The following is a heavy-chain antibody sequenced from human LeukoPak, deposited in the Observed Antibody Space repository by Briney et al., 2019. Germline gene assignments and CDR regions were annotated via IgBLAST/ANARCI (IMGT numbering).Heavy chain of an antibody. CDR1: GGSFSGYY. CDR2: INHSGST. CDR3: ARGPPYYYDSSGYLDAFDI. Sequence: SETLSLTCADHGGSFSGYYWSWIRQPPGKGLEWIGEINHSGSTNYNPSLKSRVTISVDTSKNQFSLKLSSVTAADTAVYYCARGPPYYYDSSGYLDAFDIWGQGTMVTVSS. V-gene: IGHV4-34*01. D-gene: IGHD3-22*01. J-gene: IGHJ3*02.